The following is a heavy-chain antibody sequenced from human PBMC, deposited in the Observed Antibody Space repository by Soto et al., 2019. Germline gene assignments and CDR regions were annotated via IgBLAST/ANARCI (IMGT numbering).Heavy chain of an antibody. V-gene: IGHV3-30*04. Sequence: QVQLVESGGGVVQPGRSLRLSCAASGFTFTTYALHWVRLAPGKGLEWVAFISHDGRGKYYADSVKGRFTISRDNSTNTLYLQMNSLRSDDTAVYYCARDQCFGCGTICYYFDFWGQGTLVTVSS. D-gene: IGHD3-3*01. CDR2: ISHDGRGK. CDR3: ARDQCFGCGTICYYFDF. J-gene: IGHJ4*02. CDR1: GFTFTTYA.